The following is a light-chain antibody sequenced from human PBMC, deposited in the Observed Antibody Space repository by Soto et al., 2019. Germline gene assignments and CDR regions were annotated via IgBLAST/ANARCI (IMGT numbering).Light chain of an antibody. CDR3: LQEHNYPRT. V-gene: IGKV1-6*02. CDR1: QAIAKD. CDR2: AAS. J-gene: IGKJ2*01. Sequence: AIQLTQSPSSLSASVGDRGTITCRSSQAIAKDLGWYQQRPGTAPKLLIYAASTSQSGVPSRFSGSGSGTDFTLTISSLQPEDFATYYCLQEHNYPRTFGQGTKVDIK.